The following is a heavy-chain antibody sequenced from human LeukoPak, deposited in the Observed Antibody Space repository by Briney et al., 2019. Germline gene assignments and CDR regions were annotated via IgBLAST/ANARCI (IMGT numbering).Heavy chain of an antibody. D-gene: IGHD6-13*01. CDR3: ATGYSSTWYYFDY. Sequence: SETLSLTCTVSGDSISSYYWSWIRQPPGKGLEWIGYIYHSGSTNYNPSLKSRDTISADTSKDQFSLKLASVTAADTAVYYCATGYSSTWYYFDYWGQGTLVTVSS. V-gene: IGHV4-59*01. CDR1: GDSISSYY. J-gene: IGHJ4*02. CDR2: IYHSGST.